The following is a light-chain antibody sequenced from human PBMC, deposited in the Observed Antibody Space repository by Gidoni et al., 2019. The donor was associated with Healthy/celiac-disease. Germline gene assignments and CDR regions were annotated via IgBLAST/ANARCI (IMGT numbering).Light chain of an antibody. CDR3: QQYDNLPPMYT. CDR1: QDISNY. CDR2: DAS. J-gene: IGKJ2*01. Sequence: DIQMTQSPSSLSASVGDRVTITCQASQDISNYLNWYQQKPGKAPKLLIYDASNLETGVPSRFSGSGSGTDFTFTISSLQPDDIATYYCQQYDNLPPMYTFXQXTKLEIK. V-gene: IGKV1-33*01.